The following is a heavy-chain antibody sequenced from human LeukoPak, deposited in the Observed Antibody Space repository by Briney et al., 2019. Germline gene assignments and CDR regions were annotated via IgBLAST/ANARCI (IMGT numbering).Heavy chain of an antibody. CDR2: ITNSGSTI. J-gene: IGHJ5*02. CDR1: GFTFSSYA. CDR3: ARDSISAALFDL. V-gene: IGHV3-48*02. D-gene: IGHD2/OR15-2a*01. Sequence: GGSLRLSCAASGFTFSSYAMNWVRQAPGKGPEWISYITNSGSTIYYAGSVKGRFTISRDNAKNSLVLQMNSLRDEDSAVYYCARDSISAALFDLWGQGTLITVSS.